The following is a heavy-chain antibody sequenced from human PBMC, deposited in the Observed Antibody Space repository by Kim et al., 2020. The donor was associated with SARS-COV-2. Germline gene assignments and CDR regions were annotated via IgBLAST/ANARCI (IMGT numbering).Heavy chain of an antibody. Sequence: GSLRLSCAASGFTFSSYWMHWVRQAPGKGLVWVTRINSDGSNTNYADSVKGRFTVSRDNAKYTLYLHMNSLRSEDTAVYYCARAGYTYGYDMDVWGQGTTVTVSS. D-gene: IGHD5-18*01. J-gene: IGHJ6*02. V-gene: IGHV3-74*01. CDR1: GFTFSSYW. CDR3: ARAGYTYGYDMDV. CDR2: INSDGSNT.